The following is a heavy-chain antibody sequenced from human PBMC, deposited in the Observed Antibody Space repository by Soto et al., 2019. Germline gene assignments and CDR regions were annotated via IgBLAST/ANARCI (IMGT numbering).Heavy chain of an antibody. CDR1: GGSVTSGNYY. D-gene: IGHD6-13*01. Sequence: SETLSLTCTVSGGSVTSGNYYWSWIRQPPGKGLEWIGYIYHSGSTNYNPSLKSRVTISVDKSKNQFSLKLSSVTAADTAVYYCARAERAAAGLFDYWGRGTLVTVSS. V-gene: IGHV4-61*01. J-gene: IGHJ4*02. CDR3: ARAERAAAGLFDY. CDR2: IYHSGST.